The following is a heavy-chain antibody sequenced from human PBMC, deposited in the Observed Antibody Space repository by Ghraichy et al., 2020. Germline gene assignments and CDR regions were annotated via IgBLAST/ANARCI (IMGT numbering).Heavy chain of an antibody. Sequence: GGSLRLSCAASGFSFSNYWMSWVRQVPRRGLEWVANIKQAGSEKYYMDSVKGRFTISRDDAKNSLYLQINSLRAEDTAVYYCARIERVWTLDYWGQGTRVTVSS. CDR3: ARIERVWTLDY. D-gene: IGHD1-1*01. CDR2: IKQAGSEK. J-gene: IGHJ4*02. CDR1: GFSFSNYW. V-gene: IGHV3-7*01.